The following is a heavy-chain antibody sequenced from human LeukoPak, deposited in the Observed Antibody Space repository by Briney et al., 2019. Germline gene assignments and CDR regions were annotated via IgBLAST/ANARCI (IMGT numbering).Heavy chain of an antibody. CDR1: GFTFSSYS. J-gene: IGHJ4*02. CDR3: ARGYGSGSYQYIDY. D-gene: IGHD3-10*01. V-gene: IGHV3-48*01. Sequence: PGGSLRLSCAASGFTFSSYSMSWVRQAPGKGLEWVSYISSSSSAMYYADSMKGRFTISRDNAKNSLYLQMNSLRAEDTAVYYCARGYGSGSYQYIDYWGQGTLVTVSS. CDR2: ISSSSSAM.